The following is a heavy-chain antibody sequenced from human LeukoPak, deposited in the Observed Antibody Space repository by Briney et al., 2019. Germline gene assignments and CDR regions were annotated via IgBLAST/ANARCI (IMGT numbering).Heavy chain of an antibody. CDR1: GLTFSNYA. CDR3: AKGPWGSYSYGFYFDY. J-gene: IGHJ4*02. Sequence: GGSLRLSCAASGLTFSNYAMSWVRQAPGKGLEWVSAISGSGGSTYFADSVKGRFTISRDNSKNTLYLQVYSLRDEDTAVYYCAKGPWGSYSYGFYFDYWGQGTLVTVSS. D-gene: IGHD5-18*01. V-gene: IGHV3-23*01. CDR2: ISGSGGST.